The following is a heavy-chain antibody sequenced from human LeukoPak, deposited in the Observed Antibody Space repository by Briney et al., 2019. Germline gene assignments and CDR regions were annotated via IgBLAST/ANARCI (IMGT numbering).Heavy chain of an antibody. CDR2: ISYDGSDK. CDR3: AKDISGGDCPDY. CDR1: GFTFSNYG. Sequence: GGSLRLSCAASGFTFSNYGMHWVRQAPGKGLEWVAVISYDGSDKYYADSVKGRFTISRDNSKNTLYLQMNSLRAEDTAVYYCAKDISGGDCPDYWGQGTLVTVSS. D-gene: IGHD2-21*02. J-gene: IGHJ4*02. V-gene: IGHV3-30*18.